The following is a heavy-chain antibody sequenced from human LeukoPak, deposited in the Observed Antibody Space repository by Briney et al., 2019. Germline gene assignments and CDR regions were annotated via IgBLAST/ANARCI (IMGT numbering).Heavy chain of an antibody. D-gene: IGHD6-19*01. CDR1: GFSFGSFG. CDR3: ARTREQWQVLDF. V-gene: IGHV3-30*03. Sequence: GGSLRLSCAASGFSFGSFGMHWVRQAPGKGLEWVAVISHEGSSQYYADSVKGRFTISRDNSKNMVYLQMNSLRDEDTAVYYCARTREQWQVLDFWGQGTLVTVSS. CDR2: ISHEGSSQ. J-gene: IGHJ4*02.